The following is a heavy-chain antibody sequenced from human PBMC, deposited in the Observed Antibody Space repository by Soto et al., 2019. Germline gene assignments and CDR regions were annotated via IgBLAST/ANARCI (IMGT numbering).Heavy chain of an antibody. J-gene: IGHJ6*02. CDR3: ARDRTGTTDYYGMDV. CDR2: ISAYNGNT. CDR1: GYTFTSYG. V-gene: IGHV1-18*04. D-gene: IGHD1-1*01. Sequence: ASVKVSCKASGYTFTSYGISWVRQAPGQGLEWMGWISAYNGNTNYAQKLQGRVTMTTDTSTSTAYMELRSLRSDDTAVYYCARDRTGTTDYYGMDVWGQGTTGTVSS.